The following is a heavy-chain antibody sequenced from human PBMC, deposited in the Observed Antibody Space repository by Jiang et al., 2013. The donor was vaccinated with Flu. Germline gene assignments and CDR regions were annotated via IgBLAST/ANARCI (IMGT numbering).Heavy chain of an antibody. D-gene: IGHD2-15*01. CDR2: ISGSGGST. J-gene: IGHJ5*02. Sequence: VQLLESGGGLVQPGGSLRLSCAASGFTFSSYAMSWVRQAPGKGLEWVSAISGSGGSTYYADSVKGRFTISRDNSKNTLYLQMNSLRAEDTAVYYCAKEGCSGGSCYRLGDWFDPWGQGTLVTVSS. CDR3: AKEGCSGGSCYRLGDWFDP. V-gene: IGHV3-23*01. CDR1: GFTFSSYA.